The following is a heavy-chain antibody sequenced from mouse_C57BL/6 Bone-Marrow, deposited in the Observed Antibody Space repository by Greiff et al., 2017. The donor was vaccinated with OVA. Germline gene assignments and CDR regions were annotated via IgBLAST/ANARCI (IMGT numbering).Heavy chain of an antibody. CDR3: TREVVALYYAMDY. CDR1: GFTFSDAW. J-gene: IGHJ4*01. Sequence: EVKVEESGGGLVQPGGSMKLSCAASGFTFSDAWMDWVRQSPEKGLEWVAEIRNKANNHATYYAESVKGRFTISRDDSKSSVYLQMNSLRAEDTGIYYCTREVVALYYAMDYWGQGTSVTVSS. V-gene: IGHV6-6*01. D-gene: IGHD1-1*01. CDR2: IRNKANNHAT.